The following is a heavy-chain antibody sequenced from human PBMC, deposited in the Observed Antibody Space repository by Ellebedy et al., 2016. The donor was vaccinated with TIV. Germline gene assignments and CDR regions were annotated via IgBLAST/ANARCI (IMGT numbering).Heavy chain of an antibody. J-gene: IGHJ4*02. CDR2: ISYDGSNK. CDR3: ARGWCSSTSCLDY. CDR1: GFTFSSYA. V-gene: IGHV3-30-3*01. Sequence: GGSLRLSXAASGFTFSSYAMHWVRQAPGKGLEWVAVISYDGSNKYYADSVKGRFTISRDNTKNTLYLQMNSLRAEDTAVYYCARGWCSSTSCLDYWGQGTLVTVSS. D-gene: IGHD2-2*01.